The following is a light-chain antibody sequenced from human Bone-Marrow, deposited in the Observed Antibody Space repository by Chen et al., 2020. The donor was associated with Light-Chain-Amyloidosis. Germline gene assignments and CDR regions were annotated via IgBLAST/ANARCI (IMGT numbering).Light chain of an antibody. CDR3: CSYAGSGTFV. J-gene: IGLJ1*01. CDR2: EGT. Sequence: QSALTQPASVSGSPGQSIAISCTGTSSAVGNYALVSWYQHRPGKAPKLLIYEGTRRPSGVSTRFSGSKSDNTASLTISGLQAEDEADYYCCSYAGSGTFVFGTGTKVTIL. CDR1: SSAVGNYAL. V-gene: IGLV2-23*01.